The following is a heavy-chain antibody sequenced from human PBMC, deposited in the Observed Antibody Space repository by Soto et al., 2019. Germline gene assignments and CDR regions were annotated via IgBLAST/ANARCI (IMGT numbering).Heavy chain of an antibody. J-gene: IGHJ5*02. CDR3: TTLRLDP. V-gene: IGHV1-2*02. CDR2: VNPNTGVT. Sequence: ASVKVACKASGYTFTAFYMNWVRQAPGQGLEWMGWVNPNTGVTKYAQKFQGRVTMTRDTSINTAYMELSGLTSDDTAVYYCTTLRLDPWGQGTLVTVSS. CDR1: GYTFTAFY.